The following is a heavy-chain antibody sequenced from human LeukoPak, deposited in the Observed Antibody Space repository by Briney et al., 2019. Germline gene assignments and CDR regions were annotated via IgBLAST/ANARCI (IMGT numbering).Heavy chain of an antibody. Sequence: SETLSLTCTVSGTSVNGGNFYWTWIRQTPGKGLEWIGYIFDSGITHYNPSLKSRVTISIDTSNNQFSLKLTSVTPADTALYYCARGAGSYYFAFWGRGTLVIVSS. CDR1: GTSVNGGNFY. V-gene: IGHV4-61*01. J-gene: IGHJ4*02. D-gene: IGHD1-26*01. CDR3: ARGAGSYYFAF. CDR2: IFDSGIT.